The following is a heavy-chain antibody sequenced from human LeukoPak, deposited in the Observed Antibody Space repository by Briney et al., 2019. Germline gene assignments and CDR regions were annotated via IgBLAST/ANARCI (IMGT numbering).Heavy chain of an antibody. CDR1: GFTFSSYS. V-gene: IGHV3-21*01. CDR2: ISSSSSYI. D-gene: IGHD4-17*01. CDR3: ARVDYGDYAGEDY. J-gene: IGHJ4*02. Sequence: GGSLRLSCAASGFTFSSYSMNWVRQAPGKGLEWVSSISSSSSYIYYADSVKGRFTISRDNAKNSLYLQMNSLRAEDTAVYYCARVDYGDYAGEDYWGQGTLVTVSS.